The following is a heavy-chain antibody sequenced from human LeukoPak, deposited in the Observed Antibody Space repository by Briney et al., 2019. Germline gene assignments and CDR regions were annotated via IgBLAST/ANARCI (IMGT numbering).Heavy chain of an antibody. CDR2: INYSGST. CDR3: ARGRPVGYCSGGSCYRGDY. D-gene: IGHD2-15*01. V-gene: IGHV4-34*01. Sequence: SETLSLTCAVYGGSFSGYYWSWIRQPPGKGLEWIGEINYSGSTNYNPSLKSRVTISVDTSKNQFSLKLSSVTAADTAVYYCARGRPVGYCSGGSCYRGDYWGQGTLVTVSS. CDR1: GGSFSGYY. J-gene: IGHJ4*02.